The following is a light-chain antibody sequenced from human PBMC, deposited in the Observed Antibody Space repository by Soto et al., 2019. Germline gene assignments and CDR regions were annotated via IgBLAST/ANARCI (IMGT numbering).Light chain of an antibody. CDR1: QTISSG. J-gene: IGKJ1*01. V-gene: IGKV1-5*03. Sequence: DIQMTQSPSTLSGSVGDTVTITCLASQTISSGLAWYQQKPGKAPKLLIYKASTLKSGVPSRFSGSGSGTEFTLTISSLQPDDFATYYCQHYNSYSEAFGQGTKVDI. CDR2: KAS. CDR3: QHYNSYSEA.